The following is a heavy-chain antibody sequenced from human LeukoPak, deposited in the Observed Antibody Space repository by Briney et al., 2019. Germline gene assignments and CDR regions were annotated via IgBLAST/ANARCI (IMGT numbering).Heavy chain of an antibody. V-gene: IGHV1-18*01. Sequence: VASVTVSCKASGYTFTSYGISWVRQAPGQGLEWMGWISAYNGNTNYAQKLQGRVTITTETSTSTAYMELRRLRYDDTGGYYGARVMRDCSGGSCYSGFAFDIWGQGTMVTVSS. J-gene: IGHJ3*02. CDR2: ISAYNGNT. D-gene: IGHD2-15*01. CDR3: ARVMRDCSGGSCYSGFAFDI. CDR1: GYTFTSYG.